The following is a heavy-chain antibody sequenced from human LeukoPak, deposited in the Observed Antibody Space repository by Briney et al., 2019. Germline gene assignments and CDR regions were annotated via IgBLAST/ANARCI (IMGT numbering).Heavy chain of an antibody. CDR3: AVEVSGGGGHDAFDI. Sequence: ASMKVSCKASGHTFTGYYMHWVRQAPGQGLEWVGWINPNSESTDYAENFQGRVTMTRDTSISTAYMEMSRLTSDDTAGYYCAVEVSGGGGHDAFDIWGQGTMVTVSS. D-gene: IGHD3-16*01. V-gene: IGHV1-2*02. J-gene: IGHJ3*02. CDR1: GHTFTGYY. CDR2: INPNSEST.